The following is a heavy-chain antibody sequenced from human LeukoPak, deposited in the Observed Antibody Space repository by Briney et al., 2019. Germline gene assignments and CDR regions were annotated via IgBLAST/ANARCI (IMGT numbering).Heavy chain of an antibody. D-gene: IGHD6-19*01. V-gene: IGHV4-59*08. J-gene: IGHJ4*02. CDR3: ARLFPSSTAVAGTPPDY. CDR1: GASISSYY. Sequence: NPSETLSLTCTVSGASISSYYWSWIRQPPGKGLEWIGYIYDSGSTNYNPSLKSRVTMSSDTSKNQISLKLGSVTAADTAVYYCARLFPSSTAVAGTPPDYWGQGTLVTVSS. CDR2: IYDSGST.